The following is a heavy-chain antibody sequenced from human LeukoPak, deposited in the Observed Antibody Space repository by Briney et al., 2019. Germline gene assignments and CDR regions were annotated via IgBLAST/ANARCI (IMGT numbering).Heavy chain of an antibody. V-gene: IGHV3-30*03. J-gene: IGHJ3*02. CDR3: ARKGVVPVRDAFDI. Sequence: GRSLRLSCAASGFTFDDYAMHWVRQAPGKGLEWVAVISYDGSNKYYADSVKGRFTISRDNSKNTPYLQMNSLRAEDTAVYYCARKGVVPVRDAFDIWGQGTMVTVSS. CDR1: GFTFDDYA. CDR2: ISYDGSNK. D-gene: IGHD2-2*01.